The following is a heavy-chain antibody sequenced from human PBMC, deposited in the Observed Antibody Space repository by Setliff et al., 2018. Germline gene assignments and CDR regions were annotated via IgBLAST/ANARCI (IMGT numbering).Heavy chain of an antibody. CDR1: GGSFGDYY. CDR2: INQSGST. D-gene: IGHD3-16*02. Sequence: SETLSLTCDVFGGSFGDYYWSWIRQPPGKGLEWIGEINQSGSTNYNPSLETRVSISVDTSKNQFSLKVRSATAADTAVYYYARGPSAEDYVWGTYRLDYWGQGTLVTVSS. CDR3: ARGPSAEDYVWGTYRLDY. V-gene: IGHV4-34*01. J-gene: IGHJ4*02.